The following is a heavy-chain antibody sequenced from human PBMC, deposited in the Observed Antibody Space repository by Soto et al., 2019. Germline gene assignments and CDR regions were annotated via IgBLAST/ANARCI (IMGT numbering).Heavy chain of an antibody. CDR2: IWFDGVKE. Sequence: PGGSLRLSCAVSGFSFSTYAMHWVRQAPGKGLEWLAIIWFDGVKEYYAESVRGRFTISIDNSKNTVFLQMDTVGAEDSALYYFTRATFDVWGQGTTVTVSS. CDR3: TRATFDV. V-gene: IGHV3-33*01. CDR1: GFSFSTYA. J-gene: IGHJ6*02.